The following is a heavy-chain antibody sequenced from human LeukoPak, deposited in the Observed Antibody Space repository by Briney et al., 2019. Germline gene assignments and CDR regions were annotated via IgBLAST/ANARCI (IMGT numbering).Heavy chain of an antibody. CDR1: GYSISSDYY. D-gene: IGHD3-10*01. CDR2: IHYSGST. CDR3: ARVTESYGSGRLRNYYYYYMDV. V-gene: IGHV4-38-2*02. Sequence: SETLSLTCTVSGYSISSDYYWGWIRQPPGKGLEWIGYIHYSGSTNYNPSLKSRVTISVDISKNQFSLKLSSVTAAETAVYYCARVTESYGSGRLRNYYYYYMDVWGKGTTVTISS. J-gene: IGHJ6*03.